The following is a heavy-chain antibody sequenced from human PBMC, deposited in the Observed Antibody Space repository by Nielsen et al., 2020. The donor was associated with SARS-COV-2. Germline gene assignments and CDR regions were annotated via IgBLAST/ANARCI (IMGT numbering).Heavy chain of an antibody. Sequence: GESLKISCAAPGFTFSSYWMSWVRQAPGKGLEWVANIKQDGSEKYYVDSVKGRFTISRDNAKNSLYLQMNSLRAEDTAVYYCARDVYTFDPWGQGTLVTVSS. CDR1: GFTFSSYW. CDR3: ARDVYTFDP. CDR2: IKQDGSEK. J-gene: IGHJ5*02. D-gene: IGHD3-16*01. V-gene: IGHV3-7*01.